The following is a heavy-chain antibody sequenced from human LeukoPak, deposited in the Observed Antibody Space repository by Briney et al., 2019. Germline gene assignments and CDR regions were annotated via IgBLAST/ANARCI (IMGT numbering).Heavy chain of an antibody. J-gene: IGHJ4*02. D-gene: IGHD5-24*01. CDR1: GFTFSSHG. V-gene: IGHV3-23*01. Sequence: GGSLRLSCAASGFTFSSHGMNWVRQAPGKGLEWASGISPNGVITYYADSVKGRFTISRDNSKGTMYLQMNSPRPEDTAVYYCAKDDAWLQYGNWGRGTLVTVSS. CDR2: ISPNGVIT. CDR3: AKDDAWLQYGN.